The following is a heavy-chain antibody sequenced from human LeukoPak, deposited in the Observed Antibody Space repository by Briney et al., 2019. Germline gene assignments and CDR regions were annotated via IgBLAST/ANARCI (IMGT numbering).Heavy chain of an antibody. CDR1: GGSISSRSYY. CDR3: ASPGVATLLGWYFDL. J-gene: IGHJ2*01. V-gene: IGHV4-39*01. D-gene: IGHD4-23*01. CDR2: IYYSGST. Sequence: SETLSLTCTVSGGSISSRSYYWGWIRQPPGKGLEWIGSIYYSGSTYYNPSLKSRVTISVDTSKNQFSLKLSSVTAADTAVYYCASPGVATLLGWYFDLWGRGTLVTVSS.